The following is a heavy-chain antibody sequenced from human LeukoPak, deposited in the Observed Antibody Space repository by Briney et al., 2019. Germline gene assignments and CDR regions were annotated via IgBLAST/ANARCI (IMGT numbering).Heavy chain of an antibody. J-gene: IGHJ2*01. V-gene: IGHV4-34*01. Sequence: SETLSLACAVYGGSFSGYYWSWIRQPPGKGLEWIGEINHSGSTNYNPSLKSRVTISVDTSKNQFSLKLSSVTAADTAVYYCARGLFEDYGDYFDLWGRGTLVTVSS. D-gene: IGHD4-17*01. CDR1: GGSFSGYY. CDR2: INHSGST. CDR3: ARGLFEDYGDYFDL.